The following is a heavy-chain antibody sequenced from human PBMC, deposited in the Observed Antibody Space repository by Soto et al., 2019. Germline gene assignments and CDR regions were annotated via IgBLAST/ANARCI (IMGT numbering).Heavy chain of an antibody. CDR1: GGSISSYY. D-gene: IGHD3-22*01. Sequence: SETLSLTCTVSGGSISSYYWSWIRQPAGKGLEWIGRIYTSGSTNYNPSLKSRVTMSVDTSKNQFSLKLSSVTAADTAVYYCARGRRYYDSSGYRYYFDYWGQGTLVTVSS. CDR3: ARGRRYYDSSGYRYYFDY. V-gene: IGHV4-4*07. CDR2: IYTSGST. J-gene: IGHJ4*02.